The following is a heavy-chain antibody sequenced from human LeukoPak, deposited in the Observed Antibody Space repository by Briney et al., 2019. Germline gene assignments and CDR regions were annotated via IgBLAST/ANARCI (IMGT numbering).Heavy chain of an antibody. CDR2: IKEDGSAT. Sequence: GGSLRLSCAASGFTFSTYWMTWVRQAPGKGPEWVANIKEDGSATYYVNSVEGRFTISRDNAKKSLYLQMNSLRAEDTAVYYCARDSPGYLAYDSWGQGTLVTVSS. J-gene: IGHJ4*02. D-gene: IGHD1-1*01. CDR1: GFTFSTYW. V-gene: IGHV3-7*04. CDR3: ARDSPGYLAYDS.